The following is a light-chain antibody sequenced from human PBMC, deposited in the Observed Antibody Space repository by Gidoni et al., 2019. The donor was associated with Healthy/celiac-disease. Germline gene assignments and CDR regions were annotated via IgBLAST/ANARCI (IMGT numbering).Light chain of an antibody. J-gene: IGLJ2*01. V-gene: IGLV2-14*01. CDR3: SSYTSSSTLV. CDR2: EVS. CDR1: RSDVGGYNY. Sequence: QSDLTHPASVSGSPDLSINISCTGTRSDVGGYNYVSWYQQHPGKAPNLMIYEVSNRPSGVSNRYSGSKSGNTASLTISGLQAEDEADYYCSSYTSSSTLVFGGGTKLTVL.